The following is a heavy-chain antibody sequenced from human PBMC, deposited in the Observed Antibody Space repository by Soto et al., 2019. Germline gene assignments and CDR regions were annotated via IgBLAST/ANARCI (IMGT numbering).Heavy chain of an antibody. CDR3: ARFTSNYPYYYYYYMDV. Sequence: ASVKVSCTASGYTFTSYGISWVRQAPGQGLEWMGWISAYNGNTNYAQKLQGRVTMTTDTSTSTAYMELRSLRSDDTAVYYCARFTSNYPYYYYYYMDVWGKGTTVTVSS. V-gene: IGHV1-18*01. J-gene: IGHJ6*03. CDR1: GYTFTSYG. CDR2: ISAYNGNT. D-gene: IGHD4-4*01.